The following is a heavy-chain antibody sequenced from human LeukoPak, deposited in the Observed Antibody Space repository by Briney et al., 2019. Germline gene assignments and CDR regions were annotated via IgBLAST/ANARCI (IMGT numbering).Heavy chain of an antibody. CDR1: GFTFSSDG. CDR2: ISYNGSNK. D-gene: IGHD4-17*01. V-gene: IGHV3-30*18. Sequence: GSLRLSCAASGFTFSSDGMHWVRPAPGKGLEWVAVISYNGSNKYYADYLNGGFTISRKNSNNTLYLQMNSLRAEDTAVYYCAKDERLRDYVLLTAYWGQGTPATVSS. J-gene: IGHJ4*02. CDR3: AKDERLRDYVLLTAY.